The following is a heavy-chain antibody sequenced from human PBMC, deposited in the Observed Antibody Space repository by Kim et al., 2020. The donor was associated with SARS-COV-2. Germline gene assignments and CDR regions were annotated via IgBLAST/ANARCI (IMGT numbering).Heavy chain of an antibody. CDR2: VSGSGGST. CDR1: GFTFSSSA. CDR3: ATRIAVAGTIEY. V-gene: IGHV3-23*01. J-gene: IGHJ4*02. Sequence: GGSLRLSCAASGFTFSSSAMSWVRQAPGKGLEWVSGVSGSGGSTYYADSVKGRFTISRDDSKNTLYLQMHSLRAEDTAVYYCATRIAVAGTIEYWGQGT. D-gene: IGHD6-19*01.